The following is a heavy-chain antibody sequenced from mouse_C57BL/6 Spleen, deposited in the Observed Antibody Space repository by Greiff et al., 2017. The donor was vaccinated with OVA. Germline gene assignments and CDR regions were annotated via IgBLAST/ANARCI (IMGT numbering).Heavy chain of an antibody. Sequence: EVKVVESGGGLVQPKGSLKLSCAASGFSFNPYAMNWVRQAPGTGLEWVAHLRSNSNNYETYYAVSVKDRFTISRDDSESMHYLQINNLKTEDTAMYYCVRDGLRSDFDYWGKGTTLTVSS. CDR1: GFSFNPYA. J-gene: IGHJ2*01. CDR2: LRSNSNNYET. D-gene: IGHD1-1*01. CDR3: VRDGLRSDFDY. V-gene: IGHV10-1*01.